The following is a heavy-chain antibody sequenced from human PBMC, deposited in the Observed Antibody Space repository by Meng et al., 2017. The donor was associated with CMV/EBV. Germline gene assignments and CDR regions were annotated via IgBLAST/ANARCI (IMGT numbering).Heavy chain of an antibody. D-gene: IGHD3-10*01. V-gene: IGHV1-18*01. CDR1: GYYFTSDV. Sequence: QVRVVQSRAGLQKLGAQGKAYCKASGYYFTSDVSRWVRQAPGQGLEWMGWISAYNGKTNYAQKLQGRVTMTTDTSTSTAYMELRSLRPDDTAVYYCARNYYGSGSWFDPWGQGTLVTVSS. CDR2: ISAYNGKT. J-gene: IGHJ5*02. CDR3: ARNYYGSGSWFDP.